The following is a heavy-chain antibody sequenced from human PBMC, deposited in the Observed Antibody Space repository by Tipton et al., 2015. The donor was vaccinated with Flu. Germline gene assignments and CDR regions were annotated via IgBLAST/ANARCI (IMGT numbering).Heavy chain of an antibody. CDR1: GGSISSYY. CDR2: IYYSGST. J-gene: IGHJ6*02. Sequence: LRLSCTVSGGSISSYYWSWIRQPPGKGLEWIGYIYYSGSTNYNPSLKSRVTISVDTSKNQFSLKLSSVTVADTAVYYCARGHYYYGMDVWGQGTTVTVSS. V-gene: IGHV4-59*01. CDR3: ARGHYYYGMDV.